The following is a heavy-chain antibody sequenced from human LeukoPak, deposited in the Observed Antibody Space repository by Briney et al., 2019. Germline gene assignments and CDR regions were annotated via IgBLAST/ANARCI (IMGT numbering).Heavy chain of an antibody. CDR1: GLTFSSYA. CDR3: AKGTYYHTSGTSSTETFGEN. D-gene: IGHD3-10*01. V-gene: IGHV3-23*01. CDR2: ISGGGSRT. Sequence: GGSLRLSCAASGLTFSSYAMSWVRQAPGKGLEWVSVISGGGSRTYYAASVKGRFTISRDNSENTLYLQMNSLRADDTAVYYCAKGTYYHTSGTSSTETFGENWGQGTLVTVSS. J-gene: IGHJ4*02.